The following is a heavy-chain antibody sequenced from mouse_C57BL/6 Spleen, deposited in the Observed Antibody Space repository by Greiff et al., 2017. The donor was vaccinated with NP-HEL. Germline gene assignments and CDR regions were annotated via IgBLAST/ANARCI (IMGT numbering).Heavy chain of an antibody. CDR3: ARKGTYYLDY. D-gene: IGHD2-14*01. CDR1: GFTFSDYG. CDR2: ISSGSSTI. Sequence: VQLVESGGGLVKPGGSLKLSCAASGFTFSDYGMHWVRQAPEKGLEWVAYISSGSSTIYYADTVKGRLTISRDNAKNTLFRQMTSLRSEDTAMYDCARKGTYYLDYWGQGTTLTVSS. V-gene: IGHV5-17*01. J-gene: IGHJ2*01.